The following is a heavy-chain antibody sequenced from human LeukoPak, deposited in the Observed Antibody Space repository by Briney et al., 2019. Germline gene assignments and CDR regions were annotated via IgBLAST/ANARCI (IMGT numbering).Heavy chain of an antibody. CDR1: GGTFSSYA. V-gene: IGHV1-69*04. J-gene: IGHJ4*02. CDR3: ARAPAGVGATNY. D-gene: IGHD1-26*01. Sequence: SVKVSCKASGGTFSSYAIGWVRQAPGQGLEWMGRIIPILGIANYAQKFQGRVTITADKSTSTAYMELSSLRSEDTAVYYCARAPAGVGATNYWGQGTLVTVSS. CDR2: IIPILGIA.